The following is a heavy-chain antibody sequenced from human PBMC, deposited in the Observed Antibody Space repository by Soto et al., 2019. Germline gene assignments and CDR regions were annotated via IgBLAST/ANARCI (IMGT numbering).Heavy chain of an antibody. Sequence: QVQLQESGPGLVKPSETLSLTCTVSGGSISSYYWSWIRQPPGKGLEWIGYIYYSGSTNYNPSLKSRVTISVDTSKNQFSLKLSSVTAADTAVYYCARERFGDVVVPALEYYYYYMDVWGKGTTVTVSS. J-gene: IGHJ6*03. D-gene: IGHD2-2*01. CDR1: GGSISSYY. CDR3: ARERFGDVVVPALEYYYYYMDV. CDR2: IYYSGST. V-gene: IGHV4-59*01.